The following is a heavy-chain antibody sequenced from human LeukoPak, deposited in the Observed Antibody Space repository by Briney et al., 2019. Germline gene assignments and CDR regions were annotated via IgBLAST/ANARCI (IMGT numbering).Heavy chain of an antibody. D-gene: IGHD6-13*01. CDR1: GSSISSGDYY. J-gene: IGHJ5*02. CDR3: ARDKRIAAAGTWFDP. Sequence: SETLSLTCTVSGSSISSGDYYWSWIRQPPGKGLEWIGYIYYSGSTYYNPSLKSRVTISVDTSKNQFSLKLSSVTAADTAVYYCARDKRIAAAGTWFDPWGQGTLVTVSS. CDR2: IYYSGST. V-gene: IGHV4-30-4*01.